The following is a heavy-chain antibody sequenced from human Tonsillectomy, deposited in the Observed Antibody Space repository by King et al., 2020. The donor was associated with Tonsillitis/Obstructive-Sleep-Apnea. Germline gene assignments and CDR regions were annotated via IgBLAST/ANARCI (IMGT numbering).Heavy chain of an antibody. CDR3: ARDPEVKQCLVPWFDS. V-gene: IGHV3-30*04. Sequence: VQLVESGGGVVQPGRFLRLSCAASGFSFSDYAMHWVRQAPGKGLEWVAVISHDGSNQYYADSVKGRFTIFRDNSKNTLYLQMKSLKFDDTAVYYCARDPEVKQCLVPWFDSWGQGSLVSVSS. J-gene: IGHJ5*01. CDR2: ISHDGSNQ. CDR1: GFSFSDYA. D-gene: IGHD6-19*01.